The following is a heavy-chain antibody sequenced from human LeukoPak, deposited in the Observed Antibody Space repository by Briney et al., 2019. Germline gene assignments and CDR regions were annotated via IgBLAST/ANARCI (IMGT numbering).Heavy chain of an antibody. Sequence: PGRSLRLSCAPSGFTFITYGMHWVRQAPGKGLEWVAVISYDGGNEHYADSVKGRFTISRDNSKNTLYLQMNSLRSEDTAVYYCAKEPTQYGGLYYFDYWGQGALVTVSS. J-gene: IGHJ4*02. V-gene: IGHV3-30*18. CDR1: GFTFITYG. CDR2: ISYDGGNE. CDR3: AKEPTQYGGLYYFDY. D-gene: IGHD4-23*01.